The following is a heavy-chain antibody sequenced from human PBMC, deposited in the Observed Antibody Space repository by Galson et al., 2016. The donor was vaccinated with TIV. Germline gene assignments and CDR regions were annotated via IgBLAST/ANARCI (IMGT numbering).Heavy chain of an antibody. CDR3: AKDPSTDRITVFGVLINAPQYFQH. Sequence: SVKVSCKVSGYTLSEIAMHWVRQAPGEGLEWVGGFDPEAGRTIYAQKFHGRVTVTEGTATDTAYMELRSLRSDDTAVYFCAKDPSTDRITVFGVLINAPQYFQHWGQGTLVTVSS. CDR2: FDPEAGRT. CDR1: GYTLSEIA. D-gene: IGHD3-3*01. V-gene: IGHV1-24*01. J-gene: IGHJ1*01.